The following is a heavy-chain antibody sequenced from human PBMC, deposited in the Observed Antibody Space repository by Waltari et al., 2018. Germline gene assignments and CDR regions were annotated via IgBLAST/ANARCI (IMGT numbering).Heavy chain of an antibody. Sequence: QVQLQQWGAGLLKPSETLSLTCAVYGGSFSGYYWSWIRQPPGKGLEWIGEINHSGRTNYNPSLKSRVTISVDTSKNQFSLKLSSVTAADTAVYYCARGYCSSTSCYPRYGTTRYYYGMDV. CDR1: GGSFSGYY. J-gene: IGHJ6*01. D-gene: IGHD2-2*01. CDR2: INHSGRT. CDR3: ARGYCSSTSCYPRYGTTRYYYGMDV. V-gene: IGHV4-34*01.